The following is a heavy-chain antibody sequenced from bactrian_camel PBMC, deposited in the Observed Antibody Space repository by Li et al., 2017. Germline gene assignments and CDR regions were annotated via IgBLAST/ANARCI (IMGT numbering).Heavy chain of an antibody. CDR2: IDSDGKT. V-gene: IGHV3S53*01. J-gene: IGHJ4*01. CDR3: ATRGYRVSSVCISGEYNY. Sequence: LVESGGGSVQAGGSLRLSCAVPGRIQSGACMDWFRQSEGKEREAVATIDSDGKTSYADFLKGRFFISKVKDNGKDTLYLQMNSLTPEDTAMYYCATRGYRVSSVCISGEYNYWGQGTQVTVS. D-gene: IGHD2*01. CDR1: GRIQSGAC.